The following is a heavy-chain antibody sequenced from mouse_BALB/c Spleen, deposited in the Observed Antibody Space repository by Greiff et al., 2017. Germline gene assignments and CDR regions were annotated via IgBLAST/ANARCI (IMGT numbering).Heavy chain of an antibody. J-gene: IGHJ3*01. CDR3: VSLYDGYFAY. Sequence: QVQLKESGPGLVQPSQSLSITCTVSGFSLTSYGVHWVRQSPGKGLEWLGVIWSGGSTDYNAAFISRLSISKDNSKSQVFFKMNSLQADDTAIYYCVSLYDGYFAYWGQGTLVTVSA. CDR2: IWSGGST. CDR1: GFSLTSYG. V-gene: IGHV2-2-2*01. D-gene: IGHD2-3*01.